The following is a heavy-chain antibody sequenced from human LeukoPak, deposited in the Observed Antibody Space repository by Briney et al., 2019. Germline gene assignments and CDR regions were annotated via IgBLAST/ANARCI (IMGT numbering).Heavy chain of an antibody. D-gene: IGHD3-3*01. CDR3: AISTIFGVVIITPLSY. Sequence: SVKVSCKASGGTFSSYAISWVRQAPGQGLEWMGGIIPIFGTANYAQKFQGRVTITTDESTSTAYMGLSSLRSEDTAVYYCAISTIFGVVIITPLSYWGQGTLVTVSS. CDR1: GGTFSSYA. V-gene: IGHV1-69*05. CDR2: IIPIFGTA. J-gene: IGHJ4*02.